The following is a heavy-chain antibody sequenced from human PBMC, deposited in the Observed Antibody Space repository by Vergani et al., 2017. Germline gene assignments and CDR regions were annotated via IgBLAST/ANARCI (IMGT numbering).Heavy chain of an antibody. D-gene: IGHD5-12*01. V-gene: IGHV1-69*01. CDR3: ARGATNPDYYYYYYIDV. CDR1: GGTFSSYA. CDR2: IIPIFGTA. J-gene: IGHJ6*03. Sequence: QVQLVQSGAEVKKPGSSVKVSCKASGGTFSSYAISWVRQAPGQGLEWMGGIIPIFGTANYAQKFQGRVTITADESTSTAYMELSSLRSEDTAVYYCARGATNPDYYYYYYIDVWGKGTTVTVSS.